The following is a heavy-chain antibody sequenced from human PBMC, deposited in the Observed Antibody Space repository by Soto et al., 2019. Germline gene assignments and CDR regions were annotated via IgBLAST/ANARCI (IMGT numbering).Heavy chain of an antibody. Sequence: GGSLRLSCAASGFTFSSYGMHWVRQAPGKGLEWVAVISYDGSNKYYADSVKGRFTISRDNSKNTLYLQMNSLRAEDRAVYYCAKDPGWGSGSYDFDYWGQGTLVTVSS. CDR2: ISYDGSNK. D-gene: IGHD3-10*01. J-gene: IGHJ4*02. V-gene: IGHV3-30*18. CDR3: AKDPGWGSGSYDFDY. CDR1: GFTFSSYG.